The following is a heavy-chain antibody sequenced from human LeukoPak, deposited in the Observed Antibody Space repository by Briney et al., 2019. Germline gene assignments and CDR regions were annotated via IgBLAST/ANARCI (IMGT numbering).Heavy chain of an antibody. D-gene: IGHD3-10*01. J-gene: IGHJ4*02. CDR1: GFTFSSYS. V-gene: IGHV3-21*01. Sequence: PGGYLRLSCAASGFTFSSYSMNWVRQAPGKGLEWISSIRSSSSYIYYADSVKGRFTISRDNAKNSLYLQMNSLRVEDTAVYYCARGWGTFEWFGELLYGPIGAWGQGTLVTVSS. CDR2: IRSSSSYI. CDR3: ARGWGTFEWFGELLYGPIGA.